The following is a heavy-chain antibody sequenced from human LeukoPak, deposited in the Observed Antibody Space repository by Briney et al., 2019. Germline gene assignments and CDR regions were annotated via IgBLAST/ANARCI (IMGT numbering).Heavy chain of an antibody. CDR3: ARDGAGSLHYYYGMDV. V-gene: IGHV4-61*01. J-gene: IGHJ6*04. CDR2: IYHSGST. D-gene: IGHD3-10*01. CDR1: GGSVSSSSYY. Sequence: SETLSLTCTVSGGSVSSSSYYWSWIRQPPGKGLEWIAYIYHSGSTKYSPSLKSRVTISLDTSKNQLSLKLSSVTAADTAVYYCARDGAGSLHYYYGMDVWGKGTTVAVSS.